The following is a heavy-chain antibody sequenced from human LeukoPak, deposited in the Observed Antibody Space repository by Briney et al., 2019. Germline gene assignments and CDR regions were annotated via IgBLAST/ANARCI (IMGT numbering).Heavy chain of an antibody. CDR2: IYTSGST. Sequence: SETLSLTCTVSGGSISSYYWSWIRQPAGKGLEWIGRIYTSGSTNYNPSLKSRVTISVDTSKNQFSLKLSSVTAADTAVYYCARLGYSGSYYERTFDIWGQGTMVTVSS. CDR1: GGSISSYY. J-gene: IGHJ3*02. CDR3: ARLGYSGSYYERTFDI. D-gene: IGHD1-26*01. V-gene: IGHV4-4*07.